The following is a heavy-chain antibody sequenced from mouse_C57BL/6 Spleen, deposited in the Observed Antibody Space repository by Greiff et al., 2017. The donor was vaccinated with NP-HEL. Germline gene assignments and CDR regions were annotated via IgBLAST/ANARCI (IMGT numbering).Heavy chain of an antibody. V-gene: IGHV14-2*01. D-gene: IGHD2-5*01. CDR3: ARYYSNYANFDY. CDR1: Y. Sequence: EVQLQQSGAELVKPGASVKLSYYMHWVKQRTEQGLEWIGRIDPEDGETKYAPKFQGKATITADTSSNTAYLQLSSLTSEDTAVYYCARYYSNYANFDYWGQGTTLTVSS. CDR2: IDPEDGET. J-gene: IGHJ2*01.